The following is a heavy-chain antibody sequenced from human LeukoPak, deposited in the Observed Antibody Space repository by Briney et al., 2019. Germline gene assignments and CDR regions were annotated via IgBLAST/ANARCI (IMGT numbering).Heavy chain of an antibody. CDR2: IYYSGST. D-gene: IGHD5-12*01. CDR3: ARHSRSGYSGYENAFDI. V-gene: IGHV4-39*01. J-gene: IGHJ3*02. Sequence: SETLSLTCTVSGGSISSSSYYWDWSRQPPGKGLECIRSIYYSGSTYYNPSLKSRVTISVDTSKNQFSLKLSSVTAADTAVYYCARHSRSGYSGYENAFDIWGQGTVVTVSS. CDR1: GGSISSSSYY.